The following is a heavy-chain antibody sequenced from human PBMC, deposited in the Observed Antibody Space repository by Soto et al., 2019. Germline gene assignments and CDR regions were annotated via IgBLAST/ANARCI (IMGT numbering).Heavy chain of an antibody. V-gene: IGHV5-10-1*01. D-gene: IGHD2-2*01. Sequence: GESLKISCKGSGYSFTSYWISWVRQMPWKGLEWMGRIDPSDSYTNYSPSFQGHVTISADKSISTAYLQWSSLKASDTAMYYCASLVVVPAAKWDFYYYYGMYVWGQGTTVTVS. CDR1: GYSFTSYW. CDR2: IDPSDSYT. CDR3: ASLVVVPAAKWDFYYYYGMYV. J-gene: IGHJ6*02.